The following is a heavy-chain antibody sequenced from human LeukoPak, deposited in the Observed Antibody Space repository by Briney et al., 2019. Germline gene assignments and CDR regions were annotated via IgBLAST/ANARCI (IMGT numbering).Heavy chain of an antibody. CDR2: IRYDGSNK. CDR1: GFTFSSYG. D-gene: IGHD1-26*01. J-gene: IGHJ4*02. V-gene: IGHV3-30*02. CDR3: ARDERLVGATYY. Sequence: GGSLRLSCAASGFTFSSYGMHWVRQAPGKGLEWVAFIRYDGSNKYYADSVKGRFTISRDNSKNTLYLQMNSLRAEDTAVYYCARDERLVGATYYWGQGTLVTVSS.